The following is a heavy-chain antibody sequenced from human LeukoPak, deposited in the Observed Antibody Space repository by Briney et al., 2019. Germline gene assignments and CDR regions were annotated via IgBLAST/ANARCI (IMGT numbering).Heavy chain of an antibody. J-gene: IGHJ3*02. CDR2: ISYSGST. CDR3: VRGNYDSRGYSNAFDI. Sequence: AESLSLTCTVSGGSISSYHWSWIRQPPGKRLEWIGFISYSGSTNSNPSLKSRVAISIDTSENQFSLKLSSVTAADTAVYYCVRGNYDSRGYSNAFDIWGRGAMVTVSS. CDR1: GGSISSYH. V-gene: IGHV4-59*01. D-gene: IGHD3-22*01.